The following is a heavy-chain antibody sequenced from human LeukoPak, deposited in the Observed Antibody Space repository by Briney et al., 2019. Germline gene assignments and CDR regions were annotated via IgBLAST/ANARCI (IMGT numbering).Heavy chain of an antibody. CDR2: ISGSGGST. Sequence: PGGSLRLSCAASGFTFSSYAMSWVRQAPGKRLEWVSVISGSGGSTYYADSVKGRFTISRDNSKNTLYLQMNSLRAEDTAVYYCARPHSSSWYYAFDIWGQGTMVTVSS. CDR1: GFTFSSYA. CDR3: ARPHSSSWYYAFDI. V-gene: IGHV3-23*01. J-gene: IGHJ3*02. D-gene: IGHD6-13*01.